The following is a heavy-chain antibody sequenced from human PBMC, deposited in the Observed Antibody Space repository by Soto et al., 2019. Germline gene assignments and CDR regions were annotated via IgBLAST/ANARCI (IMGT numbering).Heavy chain of an antibody. Sequence: EVQLVESGGVLVQPGRSLRLSCAASGFTIDDYAMHWVRQPPGKGLEWVSGVSWNSGFTGYADSVKGRFTISRDNAKNSLYLQTNSLIAEDTALYYCVKGGSAPVSMLDAFYIWGQGTMVTVSS. CDR2: VSWNSGFT. CDR1: GFTIDDYA. V-gene: IGHV3-9*01. J-gene: IGHJ3*02. D-gene: IGHD2-2*01. CDR3: VKGGSAPVSMLDAFYI.